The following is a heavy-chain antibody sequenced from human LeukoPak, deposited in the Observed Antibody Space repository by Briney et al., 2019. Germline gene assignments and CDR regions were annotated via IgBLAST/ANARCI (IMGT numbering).Heavy chain of an antibody. CDR3: ARGGYYYYYMDV. Sequence: PSETLSLTCTVSGGSISSSNYYWGWIRQPPGKGLEWIGNIYYSGSAYYNPSLESRVTISVDTSKNQFSLRLSSVTAADTAVYYCARGGYYYYYMDVWGKGTTVTVSS. J-gene: IGHJ6*03. D-gene: IGHD3-16*01. CDR2: IYYSGSA. CDR1: GGSISSSNYY. V-gene: IGHV4-39*01.